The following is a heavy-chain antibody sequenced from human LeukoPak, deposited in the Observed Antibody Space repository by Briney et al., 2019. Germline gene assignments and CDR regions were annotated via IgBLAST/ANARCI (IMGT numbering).Heavy chain of an antibody. V-gene: IGHV3-74*01. CDR1: GFTFNRFW. CDR2: IISDGSST. D-gene: IGHD6-19*01. CDR3: AREDVDITVATSGAFDI. J-gene: IGHJ3*02. Sequence: GGSLRLSCAASGFTFNRFWMRWVRQAPGKGLVWVSRIISDGSSTNYADSVKGRFTISRDNAKNTLYLQMNSLRAEDTALYYCAREDVDITVATSGAFDIWGQGTMVTVSS.